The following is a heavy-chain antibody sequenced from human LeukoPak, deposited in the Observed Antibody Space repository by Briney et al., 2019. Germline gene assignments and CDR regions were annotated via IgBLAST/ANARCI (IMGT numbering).Heavy chain of an antibody. CDR1: GGSISSYY. CDR3: ARVIGYDFWSGYYGHFDY. V-gene: IGHV4-59*01. Sequence: SETLSLTCTVSGGSISSYYWSWIPQPPGKGLEWIGYIYYSGSTNYNPSLKSRVTISVDTSKNQFSLKLSSVTAADTAVYYCARVIGYDFWSGYYGHFDYWGQGTLVTVSS. D-gene: IGHD3-3*01. J-gene: IGHJ4*02. CDR2: IYYSGST.